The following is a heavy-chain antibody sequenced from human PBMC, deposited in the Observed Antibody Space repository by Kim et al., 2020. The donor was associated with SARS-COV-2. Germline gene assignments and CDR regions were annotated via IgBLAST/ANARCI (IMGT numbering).Heavy chain of an antibody. CDR1: GGSISSSGYY. D-gene: IGHD2-2*02. CDR2: VYYTGAT. V-gene: IGHV4-39*02. Sequence: SETLSLTCTVSGGSISSSGYYWGWIRQPPGKGLEWIGCVYYTGATYYDPSLKSRVTISVDTSKNQFSLKLNSVTAADTAVYYCARDFRGTSIRFLGLYHFDSWGQGTLVTVSS. CDR3: ARDFRGTSIRFLGLYHFDS. J-gene: IGHJ4*02.